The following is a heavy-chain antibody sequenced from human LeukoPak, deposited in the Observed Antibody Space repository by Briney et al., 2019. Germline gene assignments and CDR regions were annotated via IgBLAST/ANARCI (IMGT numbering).Heavy chain of an antibody. V-gene: IGHV4-59*01. CDR2: IYYSGSP. J-gene: IGHJ4*02. Sequence: SETLSLTCTVSGGSISNYYWSWIRQPPGKRLEWIGYIYYSGSPNYSPSLKSRVTMSLDTSRNQFSLKLSSVTAADTAVYYCTRTSASTAIDYWGPGTLVTVS. CDR1: GGSISNYY. CDR3: TRTSASTAIDY. D-gene: IGHD4-17*01.